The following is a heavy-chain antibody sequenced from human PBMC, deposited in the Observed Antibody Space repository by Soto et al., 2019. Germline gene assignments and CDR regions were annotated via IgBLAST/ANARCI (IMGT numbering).Heavy chain of an antibody. V-gene: IGHV3-33*01. CDR1: GFTFSSYG. CDR2: IWYDGSNK. CDR3: ARPFGYSREWYDY. Sequence: PGGSLRLSCAASGFTFSSYGMHWVRQAPGKGLEWVAVIWYDGSNKYYADSVKGRFTISRDKSKNTLYLQMNSLRAEDTAVYYCARPFGYSREWYDYWGQGTLVTVSS. D-gene: IGHD6-19*01. J-gene: IGHJ4*02.